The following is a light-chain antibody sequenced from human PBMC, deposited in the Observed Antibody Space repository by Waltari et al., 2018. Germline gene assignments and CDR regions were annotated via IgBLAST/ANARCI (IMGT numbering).Light chain of an antibody. J-gene: IGLJ1*01. CDR1: DSDVGAYDF. CDR2: EVS. CDR3: SSYTTSSAPGV. V-gene: IGLV2-14*01. Sequence: QSALTQPASVSGSPGQSITISCSGTDSDVGAYDFVSWYQQHPGKAPHLILYEVSNRPAGIANRVSASKSGNTASLTISGLQAEDEADYYCSSYTTSSAPGVFGTGTRVTVL.